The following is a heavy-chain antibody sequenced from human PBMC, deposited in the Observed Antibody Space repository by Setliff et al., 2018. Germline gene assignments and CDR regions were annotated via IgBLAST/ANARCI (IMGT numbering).Heavy chain of an antibody. V-gene: IGHV5-51*01. J-gene: IGHJ3*01. CDR1: GYSFTSYW. D-gene: IGHD2-2*01. CDR2: IYPGDSDT. CDR3: TRHEDRNKCTSSSCYRENDAFDV. Sequence: GESLKISCKGSGYSFTSYWIGWVRQMPGKGLEWMGIIYPGDSDTRYSPSFQGQVTTSADKSISTAYLQWDSLKASDTAIYYCTRHEDRNKCTSSSCYRENDAFDVWGQGAMVTVSS.